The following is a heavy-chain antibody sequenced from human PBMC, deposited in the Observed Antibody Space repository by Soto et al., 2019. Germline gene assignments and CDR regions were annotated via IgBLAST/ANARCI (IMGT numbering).Heavy chain of an antibody. CDR1: GFTFSTYS. D-gene: IGHD3-10*01. J-gene: IGHJ3*02. CDR2: ISSSTRII. V-gene: IGHV3-48*01. Sequence: EVQLVESGGGLVQPGGSLRLSCAASGFTFSTYSINWVRQAPGKGLEWVSYISSSTRIIYFADSVKGRFTISRDNAKNSLYLQMNSLRAEDTAVYYCARDLPIYGGAFDIGGQGTMVTVSS. CDR3: ARDLPIYGGAFDI.